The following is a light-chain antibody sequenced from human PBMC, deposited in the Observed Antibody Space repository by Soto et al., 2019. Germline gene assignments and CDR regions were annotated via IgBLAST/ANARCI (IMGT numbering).Light chain of an antibody. V-gene: IGKV3-20*01. Sequence: EVVLTQSPGTLSLSPGERATLSCRASQSVSSSYLAWYQQKPGQAPRLLIYGASSRATGIPDRFSGSVSGSDFILTINRLEPEDFAVYYCQQYGSSHTFGQGTRLAIK. CDR3: QQYGSSHT. CDR2: GAS. CDR1: QSVSSSY. J-gene: IGKJ5*01.